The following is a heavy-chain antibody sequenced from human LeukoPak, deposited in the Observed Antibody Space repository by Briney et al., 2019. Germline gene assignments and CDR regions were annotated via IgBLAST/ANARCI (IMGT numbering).Heavy chain of an antibody. V-gene: IGHV4-59*01. CDR3: ARDNVFRHHGQTYYDFPQGAHTMDV. CDR2: IYYSGST. CDR1: GGSISSYY. J-gene: IGHJ6*03. D-gene: IGHD3-3*01. Sequence: SETLSLTCTVSGGSISSYYWSWIRQPPRKGLEWIGYIYYSGSTNYNPSLKSRVTISVDTSKNQFSLKLSSVTAADTAVYYCARDNVFRHHGQTYYDFPQGAHTMDVWGKGTTVTVSS.